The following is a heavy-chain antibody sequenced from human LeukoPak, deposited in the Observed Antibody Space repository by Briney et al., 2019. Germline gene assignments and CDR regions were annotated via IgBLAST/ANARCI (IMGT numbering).Heavy chain of an antibody. CDR2: MNPNSGNT. V-gene: IGHV1-8*01. Sequence: ASVKVSYKASGYTFTSYDINWVRQATGQGLEWMGWMNPNSGNTDYAEKFQGRVTMTRNTSISTAYMELSSLRSEDTAVYYCARGRRSYFGVVNSEHYYYYGMDVWGQGTTVTVSS. CDR3: ARGRRSYFGVVNSEHYYYYGMDV. J-gene: IGHJ6*02. D-gene: IGHD3-3*01. CDR1: GYTFTSYD.